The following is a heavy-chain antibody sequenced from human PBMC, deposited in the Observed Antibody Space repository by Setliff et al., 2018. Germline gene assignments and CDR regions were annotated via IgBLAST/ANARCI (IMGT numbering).Heavy chain of an antibody. D-gene: IGHD3-22*01. V-gene: IGHV3-7*01. J-gene: IGHJ3*02. CDR1: GFSFSRHW. Sequence: HPAGSLRLSCVVSGFSFSRHWMSWVRQAPGKGLEWVADIKQDGSTKYYLDSVKGRFTISRDNAKRSLYLQMNGLRADDTGVYYCVRDDADNYDAFDNWGQGTLVTVS. CDR2: IKQDGSTK. CDR3: VRDDADNYDAFDN.